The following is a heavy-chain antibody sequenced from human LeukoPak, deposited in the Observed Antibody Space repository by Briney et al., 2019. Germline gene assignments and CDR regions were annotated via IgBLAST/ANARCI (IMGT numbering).Heavy chain of an antibody. V-gene: IGHV3-7*01. Sequence: PGGSLRLSCAASGFTFSRYWMTWVRQAPGKGLEWVANIKEDGSEKYYVDSVKGRFTISRDNAKNSLYLQMNSLRAEDTAVYYCARDRENIWGQGTMVTVSS. CDR2: IKEDGSEK. J-gene: IGHJ3*02. D-gene: IGHD1-26*01. CDR3: ARDRENI. CDR1: GFTFSRYW.